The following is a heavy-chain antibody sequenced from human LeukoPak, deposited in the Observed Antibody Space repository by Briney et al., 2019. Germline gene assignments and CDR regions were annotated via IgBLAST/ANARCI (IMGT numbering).Heavy chain of an antibody. D-gene: IGHD6-19*01. CDR1: GFTFSSYA. CDR2: ISGRGGST. V-gene: IGHV3-23*01. Sequence: GGSLRLSCAASGFTFSSYAMSWVRQAPGKGLEWVSGISGRGGSTYYADSVKGRFTISRDNSKNTLYLQMNSLRAEDTAVYYCAKAPAHGAVAEDDYWGQGTLVTVSS. J-gene: IGHJ4*02. CDR3: AKAPAHGAVAEDDY.